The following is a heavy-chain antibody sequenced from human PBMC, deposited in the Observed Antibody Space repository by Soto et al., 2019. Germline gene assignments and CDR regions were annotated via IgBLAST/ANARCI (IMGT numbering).Heavy chain of an antibody. D-gene: IGHD1-7*01. CDR3: AKDRRAGGNYGFYSDF. V-gene: IGHV3-23*01. J-gene: IGHJ4*02. Sequence: GVSLRLSCAASGFTFSSYGMTWVRQAPGKGLEWVPFSSATGAGTYYADSVKGRFTISRDNSKNTLYLQMTSLRADDTAVYYCAKDRRAGGNYGFYSDFWGQGALVTVSS. CDR2: SSATGAGT. CDR1: GFTFSSYG.